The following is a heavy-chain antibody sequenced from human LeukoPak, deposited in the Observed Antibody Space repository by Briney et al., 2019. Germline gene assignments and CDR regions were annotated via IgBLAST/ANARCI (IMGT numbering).Heavy chain of an antibody. J-gene: IGHJ4*02. CDR1: GGSISSYY. V-gene: IGHV4-59*08. Sequence: SETLSLTCTVSGGSISSYYWSWLRQPPGKGLEWIGYIYYSGSTNYNPSLKSRVTISVDTSRSQFSLKLNSVTAADTAVYYCARCPLELVEFDYWGQGTLVTVSS. CDR2: IYYSGST. CDR3: ARCPLELVEFDY. D-gene: IGHD2-8*02.